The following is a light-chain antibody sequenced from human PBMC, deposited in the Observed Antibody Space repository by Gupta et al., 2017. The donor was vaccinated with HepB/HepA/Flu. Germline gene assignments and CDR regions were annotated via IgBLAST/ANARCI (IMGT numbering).Light chain of an antibody. Sequence: LVLTQSPSASASLGASVKITSTLSSGHSSYAIAWHQQQPEKGPRYLMKLNSDGSHSKGDGIPDRFSGSTSGAERYLTISSLQSEDEADYYCQTWGTGIQVFGTGTKVTVL. CDR1: SGHSSYA. CDR2: LNSDGSH. V-gene: IGLV4-69*01. CDR3: QTWGTGIQV. J-gene: IGLJ1*01.